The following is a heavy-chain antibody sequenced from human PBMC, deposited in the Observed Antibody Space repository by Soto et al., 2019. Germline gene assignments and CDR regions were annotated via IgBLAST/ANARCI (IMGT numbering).Heavy chain of an antibody. D-gene: IGHD6-13*01. Sequence: ASVKVSCKASGYTFTSYDINWVRQATGQGLEWMGWMNPNSGNTGYAQKFQGRVTMTRNTSISTAYMELSSLRSEDTAVYYCARRGYGQQLVLRELSAFDIWGQGTMVTVSS. CDR3: ARRGYGQQLVLRELSAFDI. J-gene: IGHJ3*02. CDR1: GYTFTSYD. V-gene: IGHV1-8*01. CDR2: MNPNSGNT.